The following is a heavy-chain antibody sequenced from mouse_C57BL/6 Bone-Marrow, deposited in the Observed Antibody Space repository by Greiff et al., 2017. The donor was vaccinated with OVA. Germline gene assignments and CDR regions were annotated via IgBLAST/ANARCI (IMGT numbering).Heavy chain of an antibody. CDR3: ARSDYYY. CDR2: IDPSDSYT. J-gene: IGHJ2*01. D-gene: IGHD1-1*01. V-gene: IGHV1-50*01. Sequence: QVQLQQSGAELVKPGASVKLSCKASGYTFTSYWMQWVKQRPGQGLEWIGEIDPSDSYTNYNQKFKGKATLTVDTSSSTAYMQLSSLTSEDSAVYYCARSDYYYWGQGTTLTVSS. CDR1: GYTFTSYW.